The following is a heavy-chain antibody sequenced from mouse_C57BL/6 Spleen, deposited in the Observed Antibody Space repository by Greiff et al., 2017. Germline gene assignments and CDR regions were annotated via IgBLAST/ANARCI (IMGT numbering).Heavy chain of an antibody. V-gene: IGHV7-3*01. CDR3: ARSANWDVWAMDY. CDR2: IRNKANGYTT. Sequence: EVKLMESGGGLVQPGGSLSLSCAASGFTFTDYYMSWVRQPPGKALEWLGFIRNKANGYTTEYSASVKGRFTISRDNSQSILYLQMNALRAEYSATYYCARSANWDVWAMDYWGQGTSVTVSS. J-gene: IGHJ4*01. CDR1: GFTFTDYY. D-gene: IGHD4-1*01.